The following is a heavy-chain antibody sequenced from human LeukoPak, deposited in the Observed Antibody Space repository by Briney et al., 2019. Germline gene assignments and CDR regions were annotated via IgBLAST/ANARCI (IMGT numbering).Heavy chain of an antibody. CDR2: ISTSSATI. Sequence: PGGSLRLSCAASGSTFSSYSMNWVRQAPGKGLEWVSYISTSSATIYYADSVKGRFTISRDNAKNSLSLQMNSLRAEDTAVYYCARGSGVVDYWGQGTLVTVSS. D-gene: IGHD3-3*01. CDR1: GSTFSSYS. CDR3: ARGSGVVDY. V-gene: IGHV3-48*01. J-gene: IGHJ4*02.